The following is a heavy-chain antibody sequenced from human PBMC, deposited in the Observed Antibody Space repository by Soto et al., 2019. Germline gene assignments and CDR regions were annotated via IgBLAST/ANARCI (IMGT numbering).Heavy chain of an antibody. CDR2: VYYTGST. CDR3: ASPTLGAFDI. Sequence: QLQLQESGPGLVKPSETLSLTCTVSSGSISSSSYYWGWIRQPPGKGLEWIGSVYYTGSTSYNSSLKSRVTLSVDTSKNQSSLRLSYVTAADTGVYYCASPTLGAFDIWGQGTMVTVSS. D-gene: IGHD3-16*01. J-gene: IGHJ3*02. CDR1: SGSISSSSYY. V-gene: IGHV4-39*01.